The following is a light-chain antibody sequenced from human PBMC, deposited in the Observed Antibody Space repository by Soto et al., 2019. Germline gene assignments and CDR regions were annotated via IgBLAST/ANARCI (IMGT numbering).Light chain of an antibody. CDR2: DAS. CDR1: QSISSW. Sequence: DIQMTQSTSTLSASVGHRVTITCRASQSISSWLAWYQQKPGKAXXVXIWDASSLQRGVPARFSGIEYGRQFTLPISSLQSEDFAAYHCQQHNNWPPWTFGQGTKVEIK. CDR3: QQHNNWPPWT. V-gene: IGKV1-5*01. J-gene: IGKJ1*01.